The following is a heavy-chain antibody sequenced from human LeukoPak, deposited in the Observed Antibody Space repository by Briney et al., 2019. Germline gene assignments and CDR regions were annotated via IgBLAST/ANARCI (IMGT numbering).Heavy chain of an antibody. CDR3: ARDLGIIAVAGNFDY. V-gene: IGHV1-69*04. CDR2: IIPILGIA. CDR1: GGTFSSYA. J-gene: IGHJ4*02. D-gene: IGHD6-19*01. Sequence: SVKVSCKASGGTFSSYAISWVRQAPGQGLEWMGRIIPILGIANYAQKFQGRVTMTRDTSTSTVYMELSSLRSEDTAVYYCARDLGIIAVAGNFDYWGQGTLVTVSS.